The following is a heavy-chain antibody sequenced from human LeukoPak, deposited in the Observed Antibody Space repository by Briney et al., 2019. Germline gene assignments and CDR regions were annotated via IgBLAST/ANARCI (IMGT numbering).Heavy chain of an antibody. D-gene: IGHD6-19*01. Sequence: PSETLSLTCIVSGGSLHRSFWSWVRQPPGKGLEWIGHVYSSGTTDYSPSLKSRLTISIDTSRNQFSLRLASVTAADTAIYYCGRRPAVDGPIDNWGRGTLVAVSS. V-gene: IGHV4-59*01. CDR1: GGSLHRSF. CDR3: GRRPAVDGPIDN. J-gene: IGHJ4*02. CDR2: VYSSGTT.